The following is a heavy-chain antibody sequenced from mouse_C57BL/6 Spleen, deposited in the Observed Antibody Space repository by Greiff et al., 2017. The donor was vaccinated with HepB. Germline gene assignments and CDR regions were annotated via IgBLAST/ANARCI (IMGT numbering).Heavy chain of an antibody. J-gene: IGHJ3*01. CDR2: ISSGSSTI. V-gene: IGHV5-17*01. D-gene: IGHD2-5*01. CDR3: ASHSNYVLFAY. CDR1: GFTFSDYG. Sequence: EVKLVESGGGLVKPGGSLKLSCAASGFTFSDYGMHWVRQAPEKGLEWVAYISSGSSTIYYADTVKGRFTISRDNAKNTLFLQMTSLRSEDTAMYYCASHSNYVLFAYWGQGTLVTVSA.